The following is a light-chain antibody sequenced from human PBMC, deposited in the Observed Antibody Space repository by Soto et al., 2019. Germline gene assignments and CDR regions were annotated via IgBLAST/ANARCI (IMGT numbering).Light chain of an antibody. CDR1: QPVPNN. CDR2: VVS. V-gene: IGKV3-15*01. CDR3: QQHTNWPIT. J-gene: IGKJ5*01. Sequence: VMTQSPATLSVSPGKSVTPSCRASQPVPNNSLAWYPQKPGQAPRLLIYVVSARATGIPVRFSGSGSGTEFTLTINGLQSEDFAVYYCQQHTNWPITFGQGTRLESK.